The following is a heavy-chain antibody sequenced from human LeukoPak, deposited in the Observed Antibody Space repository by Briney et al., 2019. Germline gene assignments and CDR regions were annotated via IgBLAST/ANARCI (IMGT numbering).Heavy chain of an antibody. J-gene: IGHJ6*02. CDR2: IYYSGST. V-gene: IGHV4-30-4*08. CDR1: GGSLSSGDYY. CDR3: ARWRDSSGYYYGYYYGMDV. Sequence: SETLSLTCTVSGGSLSSGDYYWSWIRQPPGKGLEWIGYIYYSGSTYYNPSLKSRVTISVDTSKNQFSLKLSSVTAADTAVYYCARWRDSSGYYYGYYYGMDVWGQGTTVTVSS. D-gene: IGHD3-22*01.